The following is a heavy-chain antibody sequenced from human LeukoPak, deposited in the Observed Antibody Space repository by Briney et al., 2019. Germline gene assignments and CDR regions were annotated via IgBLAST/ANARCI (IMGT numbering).Heavy chain of an antibody. CDR2: IKQDGSEK. D-gene: IGHD4-17*01. CDR1: GFTFSSYW. V-gene: IGHV3-7*01. J-gene: IGHJ5*02. Sequence: PGGSLRLSCAASGFTFSSYWMSWVRQAPGKGLEWVANIKQDGSEKYYVDSVKGRFTISRDNAKNSLYLQMNSLRAEDTAVYYCAKDRGETTVTTGDWFDPWGQGTLVTVSS. CDR3: AKDRGETTVTTGDWFDP.